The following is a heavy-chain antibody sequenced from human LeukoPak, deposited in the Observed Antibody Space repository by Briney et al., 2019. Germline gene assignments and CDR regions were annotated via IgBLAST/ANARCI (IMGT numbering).Heavy chain of an antibody. CDR1: GGTFSSYA. J-gene: IGHJ5*02. CDR3: ARADPRPRTNWFDP. D-gene: IGHD6-6*01. CDR2: IIPIFGTA. Sequence: SVKVSCKASGGTFSSYAISWVRQAPGQGLEWMGGIIPIFGTANYAQKFQGRVTITAGESTSTAYMELSSLRSEDTAVYYCARADPRPRTNWFDPWGQGTLVTVSS. V-gene: IGHV1-69*13.